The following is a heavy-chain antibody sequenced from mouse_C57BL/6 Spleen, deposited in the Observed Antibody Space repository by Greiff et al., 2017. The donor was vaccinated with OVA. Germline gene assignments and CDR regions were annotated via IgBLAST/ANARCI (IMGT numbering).Heavy chain of an antibody. CDR2: IWWDDDK. D-gene: IGHD2-2*01. V-gene: IGHV8-8*01. Sequence: QVTLKECGPGILQPSQTLSLTCSFSGFSLSTFGMGVGWIRQPSGKGLEWLAHIWWDDDKYYNPALKSRLTISKDTSKNQVFLKIANVDTADTATYYCARIASRSTMVYYYAMDYWGQGTSVTVSS. CDR3: ARIASRSTMVYYYAMDY. CDR1: GFSLSTFGMG. J-gene: IGHJ4*01.